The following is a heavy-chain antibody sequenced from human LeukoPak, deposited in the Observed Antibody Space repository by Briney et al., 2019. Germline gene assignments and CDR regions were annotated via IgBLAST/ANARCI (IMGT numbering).Heavy chain of an antibody. CDR1: GFTFDDYA. V-gene: IGHV4-59*01. J-gene: IGHJ6*02. CDR2: IYYSGST. Sequence: PGGSLRLSCAASGFTFDDYAMHWVRQPPGKGLEWIGYIYYSGSTNYNPSLKSRVTISVDTSKNQFSLKLSSVTAADTAVYYCASWRDYYGMDVWGQGTTVTVSS. CDR3: ASWRDYYGMDV.